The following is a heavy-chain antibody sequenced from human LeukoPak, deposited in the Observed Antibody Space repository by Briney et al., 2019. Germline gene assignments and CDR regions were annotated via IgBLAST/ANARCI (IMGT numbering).Heavy chain of an antibody. D-gene: IGHD2/OR15-2a*01. CDR1: GFTFSNYA. CDR2: ISDNGRYT. J-gene: IGHJ4*02. CDR3: AKVGVNGKYWYDF. Sequence: QPGGSLRFSCAASGFTFSNYAMSWVRQAPGKGLEWVSAISDNGRYTFYTDSVKGRFTVSRDNSKSTLYLQMNSLRAEDTALYYCAKVGVNGKYWYDFWGQGTLVTVSS. V-gene: IGHV3-23*01.